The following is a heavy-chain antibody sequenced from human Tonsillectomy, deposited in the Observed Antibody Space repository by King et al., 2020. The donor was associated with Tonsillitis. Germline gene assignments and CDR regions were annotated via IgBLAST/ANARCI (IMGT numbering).Heavy chain of an antibody. CDR1: GFTFSSYG. Sequence: EVQLVESGGGLVQPGGSLRLSCAASGFTFSSYGMSWVRQAPGKGLEWVANIKQDGSEKYYVDSVKGRFTISRDNAKNSLYLQMNSLRAEDTAVYYCARDPSSYIDYWGQGTLVTVSS. D-gene: IGHD6-6*01. CDR2: IKQDGSEK. CDR3: ARDPSSYIDY. J-gene: IGHJ4*02. V-gene: IGHV3-7*01.